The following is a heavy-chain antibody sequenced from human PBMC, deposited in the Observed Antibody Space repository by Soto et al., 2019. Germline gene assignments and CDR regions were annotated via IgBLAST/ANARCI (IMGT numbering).Heavy chain of an antibody. V-gene: IGHV3-74*01. D-gene: IGHD3-22*01. CDR2: IKSDGSGT. CDR1: GFPFSSYW. J-gene: IGHJ4*02. CDR3: ARGDGDRYDGNGYLGRH. Sequence: EVQLVESGGGLVQPGESLTLSCAASGFPFSSYWMHWVRQAPGKGLVWVSRIKSDGSGTYYADSVQDRFTISRDNARNTLFLQVSSLSVEETAVYFCARGDGDRYDGNGYLGRHWGQGTLVTVSS.